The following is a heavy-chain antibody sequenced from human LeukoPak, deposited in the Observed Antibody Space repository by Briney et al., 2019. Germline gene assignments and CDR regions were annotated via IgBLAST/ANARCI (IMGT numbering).Heavy chain of an antibody. J-gene: IGHJ4*02. V-gene: IGHV3-9*01. Sequence: SLRLSCAASGFTFDDYAMHWVRQAPGKGLEWVSGISWNSGSIGYADSVKGRFTISRGNAKNSLYLQMNSLRAEDTALYYCAKVYYGDYAYFDYWGQGTLVTVSS. D-gene: IGHD4-17*01. CDR2: ISWNSGSI. CDR3: AKVYYGDYAYFDY. CDR1: GFTFDDYA.